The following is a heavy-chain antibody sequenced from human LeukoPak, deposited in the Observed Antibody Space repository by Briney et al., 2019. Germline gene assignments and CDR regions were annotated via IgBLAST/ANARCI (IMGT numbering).Heavy chain of an antibody. CDR1: GYTFTSYG. D-gene: IGHD3-9*01. V-gene: IGHV1-18*01. CDR2: ISAYNGNT. CDR3: ARQESHFDWLLGNDVPFDY. J-gene: IGHJ4*02. Sequence: ASVKVSCKASGYTFTSYGISWVRQAPGQGLEWMGWISAYNGNTNYAQKLQGRVTMTTDTSTSTAHMELRSLRSDDTAVYYCARQESHFDWLLGNDVPFDYWGQGTLVTVSS.